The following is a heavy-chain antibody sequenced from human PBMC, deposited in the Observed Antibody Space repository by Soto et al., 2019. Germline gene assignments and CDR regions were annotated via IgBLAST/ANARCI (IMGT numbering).Heavy chain of an antibody. J-gene: IGHJ5*02. Sequence: GSCKRSARHAPGQGLEWMGWISAYNGNTNYAQKLQGRVTMTTDTSTSTAYMELRSLRSDDTAVYYCARAWGYSYGFDPWGQGTLVTVSS. CDR3: ARAWGYSYGFDP. CDR1: GSC. CDR2: ISAYNGNT. D-gene: IGHD5-18*01. V-gene: IGHV1-18*01.